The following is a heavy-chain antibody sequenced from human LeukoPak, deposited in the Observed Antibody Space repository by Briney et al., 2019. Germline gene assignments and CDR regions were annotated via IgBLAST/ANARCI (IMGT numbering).Heavy chain of an antibody. Sequence: GGSLRLSCAASGFTFSSYWMSWVRQAPGKGLEWVANIKQDGSEKYYVDSVKGRFTISRDNAKNSLYLQMNSLRAEDTAVYYCARVGAARPQYYYYYYMDVWGKGTTATVSS. V-gene: IGHV3-7*01. D-gene: IGHD6-6*01. J-gene: IGHJ6*03. CDR3: ARVGAARPQYYYYYYMDV. CDR1: GFTFSSYW. CDR2: IKQDGSEK.